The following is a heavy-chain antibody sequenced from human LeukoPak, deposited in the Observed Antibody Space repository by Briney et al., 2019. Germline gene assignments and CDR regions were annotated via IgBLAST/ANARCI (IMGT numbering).Heavy chain of an antibody. CDR3: ARDRSYYDSSGYPTFFDY. J-gene: IGHJ4*02. Sequence: GGSLRLPCAASGFTFSSYSMNWVRQAPGKGLEWVAVISYDGSNKYYADSVKGRFTISRDNSKNTLYLQMNSLRAEDTAVYYCARDRSYYDSSGYPTFFDYWGQGTLVTVSS. V-gene: IGHV3-30*03. CDR2: ISYDGSNK. CDR1: GFTFSSYS. D-gene: IGHD3-22*01.